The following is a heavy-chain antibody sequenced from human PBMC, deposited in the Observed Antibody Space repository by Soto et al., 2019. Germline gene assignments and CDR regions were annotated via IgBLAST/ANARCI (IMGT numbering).Heavy chain of an antibody. CDR2: FSLSGTT. Sequence: QVQLQESGPGLMKPSETLSLTCSVSGASIAGSSYWSWIRQPAGKGLEWIGRFSLSGTTNYSPSLMSRVTMSADVSKNQFSLRLPSVAAADTALYYCARGMTPPGAPAWYYFDSWGQGTLVTVSS. V-gene: IGHV4-4*07. J-gene: IGHJ4*02. D-gene: IGHD2-8*02. CDR3: ARGMTPPGAPAWYYFDS. CDR1: GASIAGSSY.